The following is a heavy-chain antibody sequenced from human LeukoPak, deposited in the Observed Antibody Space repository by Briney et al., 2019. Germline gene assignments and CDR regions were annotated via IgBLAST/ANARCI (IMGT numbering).Heavy chain of an antibody. J-gene: IGHJ5*02. Sequence: ASVKVSCKGSGYTFTGYYMHWVRQAPGQGLEWMGWINPNSGGTNYAQKFPGRVTMTRDTSISTAYMELSRLRSDDTAVYYCARDLARRNWFDPWGQGTLVTVSS. V-gene: IGHV1-2*02. CDR1: GYTFTGYY. CDR2: INPNSGGT. CDR3: ARDLARRNWFDP.